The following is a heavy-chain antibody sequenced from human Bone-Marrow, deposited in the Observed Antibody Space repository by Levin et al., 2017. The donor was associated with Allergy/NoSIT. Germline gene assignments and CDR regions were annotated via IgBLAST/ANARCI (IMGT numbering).Heavy chain of an antibody. Sequence: SQTLSLTCTVSGGSISSSSYYWGWIRQPPGKGLEWIGSIYYSGSTYYNPSLKSRVTISVDTSKNQFSLKLSSVTAADTAVYYCARRRTGDRVHAFDIWGQGTMVTVSS. V-gene: IGHV4-39*01. CDR1: GGSISSSSYY. CDR3: ARRRTGDRVHAFDI. CDR2: IYYSGST. D-gene: IGHD7-27*01. J-gene: IGHJ3*02.